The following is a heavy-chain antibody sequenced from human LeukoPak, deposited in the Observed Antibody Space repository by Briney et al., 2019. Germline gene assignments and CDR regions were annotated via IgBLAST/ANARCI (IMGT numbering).Heavy chain of an antibody. Sequence: SETLSLTCTVSSGSISSYYWSWIRQPPGKGLEWIGRIYTSGSTDYNPSLKSRVTMSVDTSKNKFSLKVTSLTAADTAVYYCARGYYDSSGYYTEFANWGQGTLVTVSS. CDR1: SGSISSYY. D-gene: IGHD3-22*01. CDR3: ARGYYDSSGYYTEFAN. CDR2: IYTSGST. J-gene: IGHJ4*02. V-gene: IGHV4-4*07.